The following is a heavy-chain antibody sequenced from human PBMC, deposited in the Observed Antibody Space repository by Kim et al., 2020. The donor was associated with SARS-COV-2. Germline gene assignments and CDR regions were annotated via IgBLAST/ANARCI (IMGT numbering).Heavy chain of an antibody. CDR2: TSNDGSEK. Sequence: GSLRLSCAASGFTFSTYCMHWVRQAPGKGLEWVAVTSNDGSEKFYAHSVKGRFTVSRDNSKNTLNLQLNSLRPEDTAVYYCAKGGSGSSYSTMDVWGQGTTVTVSS. CDR1: GFTFSTYC. D-gene: IGHD3-10*01. J-gene: IGHJ6*02. V-gene: IGHV3-30*18. CDR3: AKGGSGSSYSTMDV.